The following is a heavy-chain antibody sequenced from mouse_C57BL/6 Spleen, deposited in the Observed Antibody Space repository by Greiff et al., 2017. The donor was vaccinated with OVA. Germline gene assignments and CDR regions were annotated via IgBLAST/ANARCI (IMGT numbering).Heavy chain of an antibody. CDR1: GYTFTSYW. CDR2: IHPNSGST. Sequence: QVQLQQPGAELVKPGASVTLSCKASGYTFTSYWMHWVKQRPGQGLEWIGMIHPNSGSTNYNEKFKSKATLTVDKSSSTAYMQLSSLTSEDAAVYYCARSRGYFDVWGTGTTVTVSS. V-gene: IGHV1-64*01. J-gene: IGHJ1*03. CDR3: ARSRGYFDV.